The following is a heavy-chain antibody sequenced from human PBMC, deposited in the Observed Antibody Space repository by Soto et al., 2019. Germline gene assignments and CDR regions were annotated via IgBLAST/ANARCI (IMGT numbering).Heavy chain of an antibody. CDR3: AMFGKPAAILGGYYYYGMDV. CDR1: GYTFTSYG. Sequence: ASVKVPCKASGYTFTSYGISWVRQAPGQGLEWMGWISAYNGNTNYAQKLQGRVTMTTDTSTSTAYRELRSLRSDDTAVYYCAMFGKPAAILGGYYYYGMDVWGQGTTVTVSS. J-gene: IGHJ6*02. V-gene: IGHV1-18*04. D-gene: IGHD2-2*02. CDR2: ISAYNGNT.